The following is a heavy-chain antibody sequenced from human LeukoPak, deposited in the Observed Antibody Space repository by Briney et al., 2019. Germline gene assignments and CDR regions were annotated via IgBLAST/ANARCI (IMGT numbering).Heavy chain of an antibody. V-gene: IGHV3-73*01. CDR1: GFTFSGTT. CDR3: SRGGRRDEGYYAGFFDY. Sequence: GGSLRLSCAASGFTFSGTTMYWVRQASGKGLEWVGHISGSANSFATSNTASMKGRFTMSRDDSKNTAYLLMNSLKSEDTAVYYCSRGGRRDEGYYAGFFDYWGQGTLVTVSS. CDR2: ISGSANSFAT. D-gene: IGHD1-26*01. J-gene: IGHJ4*02.